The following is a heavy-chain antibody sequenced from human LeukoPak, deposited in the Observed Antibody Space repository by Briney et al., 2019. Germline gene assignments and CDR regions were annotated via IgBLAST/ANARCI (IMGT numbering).Heavy chain of an antibody. J-gene: IGHJ4*02. CDR2: IYYSGST. CDR1: GGSISNSDYY. D-gene: IGHD5-18*01. Sequence: SETLSLTCTVSGGSISNSDYYWGWIRQPPGKGLEWIGYIYYSGSTYYNPSLKSRVTISVDTSKNQFSLKLSSVTAADTAVYYCARVSSDTAMVFDYWGQGTLVTVSS. CDR3: ARVSSDTAMVFDY. V-gene: IGHV4-30-4*08.